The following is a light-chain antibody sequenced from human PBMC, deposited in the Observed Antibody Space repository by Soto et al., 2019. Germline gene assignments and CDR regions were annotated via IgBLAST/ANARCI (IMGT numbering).Light chain of an antibody. V-gene: IGLV2-14*01. CDR1: SSDVGGYNY. J-gene: IGLJ1*01. CDR3: SSYTINRTYV. Sequence: QSVLTQPASVSGSPGQSITISCTGTSSDVGGYNYVSWYQQNPGKAPKLMIYEVSNRPSGDSNRFSGSKSGNMASLTISGLQAEDEADYYCSSYTINRTYVFGTGTKVTV. CDR2: EVS.